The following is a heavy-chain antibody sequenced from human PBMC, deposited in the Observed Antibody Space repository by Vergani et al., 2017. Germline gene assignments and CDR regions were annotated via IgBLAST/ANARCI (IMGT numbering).Heavy chain of an antibody. Sequence: EVQLVESGGGLVKPGGSLRLSCAASGFTFSNAWMSWVRQAPGKGLEWVGRIKSKTDGGTTDYAAPVKGRFTISRDDSKNTLYLQMNSMKTEDTAVYYCTRDWQWLAPGGDAFDIWGQGTMVTVSS. V-gene: IGHV3-15*01. D-gene: IGHD6-19*01. CDR3: TRDWQWLAPGGDAFDI. J-gene: IGHJ3*02. CDR1: GFTFSNAW. CDR2: IKSKTDGGTT.